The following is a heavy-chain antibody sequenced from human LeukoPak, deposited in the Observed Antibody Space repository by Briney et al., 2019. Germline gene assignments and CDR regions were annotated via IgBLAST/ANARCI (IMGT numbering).Heavy chain of an antibody. CDR2: IKQDGSEK. CDR3: ARNALVRGTSQYYYYYYYMDV. V-gene: IGHV3-7*01. CDR1: GFTFSSYW. J-gene: IGHJ6*03. Sequence: GGSLRLSCAASGFTFSSYWMGWVRQAPGKGLEWVANIKQDGSEKYYVDSVKGRFTISRDNAKNSLYLQMNSLRAEDTAVYYCARNALVRGTSQYYYYYYYMDVWGKGTPVTVSS. D-gene: IGHD3-10*01.